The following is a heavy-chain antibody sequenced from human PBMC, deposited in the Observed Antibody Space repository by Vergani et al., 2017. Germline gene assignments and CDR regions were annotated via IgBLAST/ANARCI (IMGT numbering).Heavy chain of an antibody. Sequence: QVQLVQSGAEVKKPGSSVKVSCKASGGTFSSYAISWVRQAPGQGLEWMGWISAYNGNTNNAQKLQGRVTMTTDTSTSTAYMELRSLRSDDTAVYYCARAVVTRVRGVIITDYFDYWGQGTLVTVSS. CDR1: GGTFSSYA. V-gene: IGHV1-18*01. CDR3: ARAVVTRVRGVIITDYFDY. J-gene: IGHJ4*02. CDR2: ISAYNGNT. D-gene: IGHD3-10*01.